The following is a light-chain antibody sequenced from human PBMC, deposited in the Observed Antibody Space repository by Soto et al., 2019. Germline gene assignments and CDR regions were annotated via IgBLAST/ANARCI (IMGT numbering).Light chain of an antibody. V-gene: IGKV3-20*01. Sequence: EIVLTQYPGTLSLSPGEIATLSCRASQSVSSNYLAWYQQKPGQSPRRLIYGASSRATGIPDGFSGSGSGTDFTLTIRRLEPEDFAVYYCQQYGSSPVTFGQGTQLEIK. J-gene: IGKJ5*01. CDR1: QSVSSNY. CDR2: GAS. CDR3: QQYGSSPVT.